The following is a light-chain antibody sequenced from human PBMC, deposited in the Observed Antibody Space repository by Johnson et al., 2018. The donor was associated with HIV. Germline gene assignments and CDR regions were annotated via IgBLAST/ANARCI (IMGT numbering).Light chain of an antibody. V-gene: IGLV1-51*01. CDR3: GAWDSSLRPAF. J-gene: IGLJ1*01. CDR1: SSNIGNNY. Sequence: QSALTQPPSMSAAPGEKVTISCSGSSSNIGNNYVSWYRHVPGTAPKLLIYDNNRRPSGIPDRFSGSKSDTSATLGITGLQTGDEADYYCGAWDSSLRPAFVGMGTNVTVL. CDR2: DNN.